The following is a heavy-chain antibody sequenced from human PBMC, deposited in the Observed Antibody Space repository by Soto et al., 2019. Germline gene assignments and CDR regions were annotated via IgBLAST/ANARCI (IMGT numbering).Heavy chain of an antibody. Sequence: GGSLRLSCAASGFAFSSYAMSWVRQAPGKGLEWVSAISGSGGSTYYADSVKGRFTISRDNSKNTLYLQMNSLRAEDTAVYYCAKDLTRVTIFGVAPRGWFDPWGQGTLVTVSS. J-gene: IGHJ5*02. CDR2: ISGSGGST. V-gene: IGHV3-23*01. D-gene: IGHD3-3*01. CDR1: GFAFSSYA. CDR3: AKDLTRVTIFGVAPRGWFDP.